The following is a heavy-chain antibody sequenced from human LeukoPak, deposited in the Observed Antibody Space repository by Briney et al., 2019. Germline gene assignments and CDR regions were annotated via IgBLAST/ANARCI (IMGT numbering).Heavy chain of an antibody. V-gene: IGHV3-66*01. CDR3: AGDYTGYNWFDP. D-gene: IGHD3-10*01. J-gene: IGHJ5*02. CDR2: IYSGGST. CDR1: GFTFKNYA. Sequence: GGSLRLSCAASGFTFKNYAMSWVRQAPGKGLEWVSFIYSGGSTHYSDSVKGRFTISRDNAKNSLYLQMNSLRAEDTAVYYCAGDYTGYNWFDPWGQGTLVTVSS.